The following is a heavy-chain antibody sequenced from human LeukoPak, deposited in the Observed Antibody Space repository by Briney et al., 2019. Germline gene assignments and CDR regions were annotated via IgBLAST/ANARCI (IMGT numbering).Heavy chain of an antibody. V-gene: IGHV1-24*01. CDR1: GYTLTELS. CDR3: ATTSKRFLEWFPSWFDP. CDR2: FDPEDGET. D-gene: IGHD3-3*01. J-gene: IGHJ5*02. Sequence: ASVKVSCKVSGYTLTELSMHWVRQAPGKGLEWMGGFDPEDGETIYAQKFQGRVTMTEDTSTDTAYMELSSLRSEDTAVYYCATTSKRFLEWFPSWFDPWGQGTLVTVSS.